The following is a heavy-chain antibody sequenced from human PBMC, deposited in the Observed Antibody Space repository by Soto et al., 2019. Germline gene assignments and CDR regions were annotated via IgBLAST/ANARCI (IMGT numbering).Heavy chain of an antibody. Sequence: QITLKESGPTLMKPTQTLTLTCTFSGFSLSTSGVGVGWIRQPPGKALEWLALIYWDDDKRYSPSLKSRLTITKDTSKNQVVLTMTNMDPVDTATYYCAHQTTTVTTGWFDPWGQGTLVTVSS. V-gene: IGHV2-5*02. J-gene: IGHJ5*02. CDR2: IYWDDDK. CDR3: AHQTTTVTTGWFDP. D-gene: IGHD4-17*01. CDR1: GFSLSTSGVG.